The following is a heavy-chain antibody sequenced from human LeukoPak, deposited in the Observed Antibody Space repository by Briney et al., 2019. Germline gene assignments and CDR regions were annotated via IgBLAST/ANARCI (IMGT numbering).Heavy chain of an antibody. D-gene: IGHD2-21*01. V-gene: IGHV3-7*01. Sequence: GGSLRLSCAASGFTFSSYAMHWVRQAPGKGLEWVANIKKDGSEKYYVDSVKGRFTISRDNAKNSLFLQMNSLRAEDTAVYYCARDGLLGDYLDYWGQGTLVTVSS. CDR2: IKKDGSEK. CDR3: ARDGLLGDYLDY. J-gene: IGHJ4*02. CDR1: GFTFSSYA.